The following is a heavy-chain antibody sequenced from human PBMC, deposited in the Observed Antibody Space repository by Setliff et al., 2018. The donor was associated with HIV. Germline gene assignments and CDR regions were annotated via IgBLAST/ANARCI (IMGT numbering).Heavy chain of an antibody. Sequence: PSETLSLTCTVSGGSISSYYWGWIRQPPGKRLEWIGSINHSGSTNYNPSLKSRVTISVDTSKNQFSLKLNSVTAADTAMYYCARSRRRLRLAVDYWGQGTLVTVSS. CDR3: ARSRRRLRLAVDY. CDR1: GGSISSYY. D-gene: IGHD5-12*01. V-gene: IGHV4-34*01. CDR2: INHSGST. J-gene: IGHJ4*02.